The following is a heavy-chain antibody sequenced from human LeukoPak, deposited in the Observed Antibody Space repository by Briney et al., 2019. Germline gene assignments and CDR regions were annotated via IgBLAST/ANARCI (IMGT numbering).Heavy chain of an antibody. CDR2: ISWNSGSI. Sequence: GGSLRLSCAASGFTFDDYAMHWVRQAPGKGLEWVSGISWNSGSIGYADSVKGRFTISRDNAKNSLYLQMNSLRAEDTAVYYCAKAVWDSSGYDYWGQGTLVTVSS. CDR3: AKAVWDSSGYDY. V-gene: IGHV3-9*01. D-gene: IGHD6-19*01. CDR1: GFTFDDYA. J-gene: IGHJ4*02.